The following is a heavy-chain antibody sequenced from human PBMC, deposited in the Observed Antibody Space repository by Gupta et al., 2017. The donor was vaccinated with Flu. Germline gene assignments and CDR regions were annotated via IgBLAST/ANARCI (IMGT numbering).Heavy chain of an antibody. CDR3: ARDKGMSWNAFDI. J-gene: IGHJ3*02. Sequence: EVQLVESGGGLVKPGGSLRLSCAASGFTFSSYRMTWVRQAPGKGLEWVSSISSSSSYIYYADSVKGRFTISRDNAKNSLYLQMNSLRAEDTAVYYCARDKGMSWNAFDIWGQGTMVTVSS. CDR1: GFTFSSYR. CDR2: ISSSSSYI. V-gene: IGHV3-21*01.